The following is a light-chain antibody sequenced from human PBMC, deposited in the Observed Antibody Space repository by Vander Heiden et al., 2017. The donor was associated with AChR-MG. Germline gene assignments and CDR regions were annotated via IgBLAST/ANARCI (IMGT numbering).Light chain of an antibody. Sequence: EVVLTQSPGTLYLSPGERATLSCKASQCVNDNHLAWYQQKLGQTPRLLIHGASSRATGIPDRFSGSGSGTDFTLTISRLEPEDFAVYYCQQYGDSPLTFGGGTRVEI. J-gene: IGKJ4*01. CDR1: QCVNDNH. CDR2: GAS. V-gene: IGKV3-20*01. CDR3: QQYGDSPLT.